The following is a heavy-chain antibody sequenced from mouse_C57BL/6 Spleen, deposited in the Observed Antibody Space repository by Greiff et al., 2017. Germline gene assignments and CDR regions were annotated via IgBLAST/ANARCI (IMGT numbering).Heavy chain of an antibody. V-gene: IGHV1-80*01. CDR2: IYPGDGDT. D-gene: IGHD1-1*01. J-gene: IGHJ2*01. Sequence: VQLQQSGAELVKPGASVKISCKASGYAFSSYWMNWVKQRPGKGLEWIGQIYPGDGDTNYNGKFKGKATLTADKSSSTAYMQRSILTSEDSAVXFCARGVITTVVADYWGQGTTLTVSS. CDR3: ARGVITTVVADY. CDR1: GYAFSSYW.